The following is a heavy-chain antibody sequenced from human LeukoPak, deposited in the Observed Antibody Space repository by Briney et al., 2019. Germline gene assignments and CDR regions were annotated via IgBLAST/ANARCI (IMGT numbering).Heavy chain of an antibody. D-gene: IGHD3-22*01. CDR3: AAEAAYYYDSRDAFDV. CDR1: GFTFTSSA. CDR2: IVVGSGNT. V-gene: IGHV1-58*01. Sequence: EASVKVSCKASGFTFTSSAVRWVRQARGQRLEWIGWIVVGSGNTNYAQKFQERVTITRDMSTSLVYMELSSLRSEDTAVYYCAAEAAYYYDSRDAFDVWGQGTMVTVSS. J-gene: IGHJ3*01.